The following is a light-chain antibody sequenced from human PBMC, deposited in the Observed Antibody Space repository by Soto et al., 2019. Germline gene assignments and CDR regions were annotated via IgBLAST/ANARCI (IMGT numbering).Light chain of an antibody. Sequence: ILMTQSPATVSASPGESATLSCRASQNIYYNVAWYQHRPGQAPRLLIYRASTRAPGVPARFSGSGSGTEFTLIISCLQPEDFTVYSCLLYHNLWAFGQGTKVEI. V-gene: IGKV3-15*01. CDR2: RAS. CDR1: QNIYYN. CDR3: LLYHNLWA. J-gene: IGKJ1*01.